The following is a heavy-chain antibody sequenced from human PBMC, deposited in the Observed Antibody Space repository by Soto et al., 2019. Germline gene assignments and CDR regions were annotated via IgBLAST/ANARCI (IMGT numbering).Heavy chain of an antibody. V-gene: IGHV3-21*01. CDR2: ISDISSHI. CDR3: ARVRSGGSGYFGY. D-gene: IGHD2-15*01. J-gene: IGHJ4*02. CDR1: GFTFSIYT. Sequence: PGGSLRLSCAASGFTFSIYTMTCVRQAPGKGLEWISSISDISSHIYYSDSVRGRFTVSRDNAKNSLYLEVSSLRAEDTAVYYCARVRSGGSGYFGYWGQGTLGTVSS.